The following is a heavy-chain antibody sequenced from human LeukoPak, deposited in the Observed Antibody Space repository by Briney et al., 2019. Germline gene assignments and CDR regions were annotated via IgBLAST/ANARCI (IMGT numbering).Heavy chain of an antibody. D-gene: IGHD1-26*01. CDR3: AREPRLPYSGSS. CDR1: GGSISSSSYY. V-gene: IGHV4-39*07. J-gene: IGHJ5*02. Sequence: KSSETLSLTCTVSGGSISSSSYYWGWIRQPPGKGLEWIGSIYYSGSTYYNPSLKSRVTISVDTSKNQFSLKLSSVTAADTAVYYCAREPRLPYSGSSWGQGTLVTVSS. CDR2: IYYSGST.